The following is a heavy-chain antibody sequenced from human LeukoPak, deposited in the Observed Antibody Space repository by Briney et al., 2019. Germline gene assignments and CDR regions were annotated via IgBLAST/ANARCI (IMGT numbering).Heavy chain of an antibody. D-gene: IGHD2/OR15-2a*01. CDR2: VDYNGST. CDR1: GAPVTRSR. CDR3: ARGFYEPSDL. J-gene: IGHJ5*02. V-gene: IGHV4-59*02. Sequence: SETLSLTCTVSGAPVTRSRWNWIRQSPGKGLEWIANVDYNGSTKYNPSLRGRGTMSLDTSKNQFHLKLESVTAADTARYYCARGFYEPSDLWGRGILVVVST.